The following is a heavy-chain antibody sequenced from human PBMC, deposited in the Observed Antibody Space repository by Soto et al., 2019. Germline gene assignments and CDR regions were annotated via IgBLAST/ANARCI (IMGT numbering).Heavy chain of an antibody. D-gene: IGHD1-1*01. CDR1: GFTFRSYS. V-gene: IGHV3-21*01. CDR3: ARDLTGAKTDFDY. CDR2: ISSSSTYI. Sequence: GGSLRLSCAASGFTFRSYSMNWVRQAPGKGLEWVSSISSSSTYIYYADSVKGRFTISRDNAKNSLYLQMNSLRAEDTAVYYCARDLTGAKTDFDYWGQGTPVTVSS. J-gene: IGHJ4*02.